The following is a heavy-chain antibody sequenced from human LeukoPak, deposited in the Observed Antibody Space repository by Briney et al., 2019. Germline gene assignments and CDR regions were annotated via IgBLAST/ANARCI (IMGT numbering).Heavy chain of an antibody. CDR2: ISYDGSNK. CDR1: GFTFSSYG. Sequence: PGRSLRLSCAASGFTFSSYGMHWVRQAPGKGLEWVAVISYDGSNKYYADSVKSRFTISRDNSKNTLYLQMNSLRAEDTAVYYCAEDWDSGSYYFDYWGQGTLVTVSS. V-gene: IGHV3-30*18. CDR3: AEDWDSGSYYFDY. D-gene: IGHD1-26*01. J-gene: IGHJ4*02.